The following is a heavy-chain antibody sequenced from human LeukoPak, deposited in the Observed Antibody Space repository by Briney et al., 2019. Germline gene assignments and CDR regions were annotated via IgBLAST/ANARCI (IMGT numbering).Heavy chain of an antibody. CDR3: AKVVVVAATPYGPFDY. V-gene: IGHV4-39*01. Sequence: SETLSLTCTVSGGSISSSSYYWGWIRQPPGKGLEWIGSIYYSGSTYYNPSLKRRATISVDTSKNQYSLKLSSVTAADTAVYYCAKVVVVAATPYGPFDYWGQGTLVTVSS. D-gene: IGHD2-15*01. J-gene: IGHJ4*02. CDR1: GGSISSSSYY. CDR2: IYYSGST.